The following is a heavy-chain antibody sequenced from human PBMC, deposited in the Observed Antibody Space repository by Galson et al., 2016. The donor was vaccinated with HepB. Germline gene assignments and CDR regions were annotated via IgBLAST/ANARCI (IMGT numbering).Heavy chain of an antibody. J-gene: IGHJ4*02. CDR2: ISASGDRT. D-gene: IGHD3-3*01. Sequence: SLRLSCAASGFTFSNYAMTWVRQAPGKGLEWVSVISASGDRTYYAKSVKGRFTISRDNAKNTLFLQMDSLKIDDTAVYYCAKGWSGPDSWGQGTLVTVSS. CDR1: GFTFSNYA. CDR3: AKGWSGPDS. V-gene: IGHV3-23*01.